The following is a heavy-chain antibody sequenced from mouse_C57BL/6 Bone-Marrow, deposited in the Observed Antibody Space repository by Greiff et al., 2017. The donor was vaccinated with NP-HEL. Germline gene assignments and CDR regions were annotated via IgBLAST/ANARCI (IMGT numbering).Heavy chain of an antibody. Sequence: EVKLVESGGDLVKPGGSLKLSCAASGFTFSSYGMSWVRQTPDKRLEWVATISSGGSYTYYPASVQGRFPISRDNAKNTLYLQMSSLKSEDTAMYYCARVLYGSSYVGYYFDYWGQGTTLTVSS. CDR1: GFTFSSYG. J-gene: IGHJ2*01. V-gene: IGHV5-6*01. CDR3: ARVLYGSSYVGYYFDY. CDR2: ISSGGSYT. D-gene: IGHD1-1*01.